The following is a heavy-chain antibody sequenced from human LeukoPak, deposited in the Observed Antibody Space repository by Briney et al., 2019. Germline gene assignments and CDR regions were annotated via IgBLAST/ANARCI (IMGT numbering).Heavy chain of an antibody. Sequence: PPETLSLTCTVSGGSISSSSYYWGWIRQPPGKGLEWIGNIYYSGSTYYNPSLKSRVTISVDTSKNQFSLKLTSVTAADTAVYYCARAIEVGAMTPFDYWGQGTLVTVSS. CDR2: IYYSGST. CDR1: GGSISSSSYY. V-gene: IGHV4-39*07. J-gene: IGHJ4*02. D-gene: IGHD1-26*01. CDR3: ARAIEVGAMTPFDY.